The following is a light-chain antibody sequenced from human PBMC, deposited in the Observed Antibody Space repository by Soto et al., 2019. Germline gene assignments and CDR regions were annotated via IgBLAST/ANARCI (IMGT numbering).Light chain of an antibody. CDR3: QQYGSSPPT. CDR2: GAS. J-gene: IGKJ2*01. Sequence: EIVLTQSPGTLSLSPGERATLSCRASQGVSSNYVAWYQQKPGQAPRLLIYGASSRATGIPDRFSGSGSGTDFTLTISRLEPEDFAVFYCQQYGSSPPTFGQGTKLEIK. CDR1: QGVSSNY. V-gene: IGKV3-20*01.